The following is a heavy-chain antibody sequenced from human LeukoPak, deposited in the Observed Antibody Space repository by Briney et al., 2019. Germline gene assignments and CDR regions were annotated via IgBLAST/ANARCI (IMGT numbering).Heavy chain of an antibody. CDR1: GGSISSYY. J-gene: IGHJ4*02. Sequence: SETLSLTCTVSGGSISSYYWSWIRQPPGKGLEWIGYIYYSGSTNYNPSLKSRVTISVDTSKNQFSLKLSSVTAADTAVYYCASSGLVVVVAATLDYWGQGTLVTVSS. V-gene: IGHV4-59*01. CDR3: ASSGLVVVVAATLDY. CDR2: IYYSGST. D-gene: IGHD2-15*01.